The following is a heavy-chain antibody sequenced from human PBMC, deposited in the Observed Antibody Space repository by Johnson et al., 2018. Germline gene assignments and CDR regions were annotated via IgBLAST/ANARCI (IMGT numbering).Heavy chain of an antibody. CDR1: GFTFDNFG. CDR3: WTGAISGDIYREFFQR. CDR2: ISYDGKNI. D-gene: IGHD3-10*01. Sequence: QVQLVESGGGVVQPGRSLRLSCAASGFTFDNFGMHWVRQAPGKGLEWLAVISYDGKNIYYADSVKGRFTISRDNSKNTLYLQTHSLTAEDTAVYYCWTGAISGDIYREFFQRWGQGTLVTVSS. V-gene: IGHV3-30*03. J-gene: IGHJ1*01.